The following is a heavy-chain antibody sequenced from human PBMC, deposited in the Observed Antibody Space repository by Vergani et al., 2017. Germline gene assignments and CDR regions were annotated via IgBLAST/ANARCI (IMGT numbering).Heavy chain of an antibody. Sequence: QVQLVQSGAEVKKPGSSVKVSCKASGGTFSSYAISWVRQAPGQGLEWMGGIIPIFGTANYAQKFQGRVTITADESTSTAYMELSSLRPEDTAVYYCARVGKRGYSGYDVGFDPWGQGTLVTVSS. J-gene: IGHJ5*02. D-gene: IGHD5-12*01. CDR1: GGTFSSYA. CDR3: ARVGKRGYSGYDVGFDP. V-gene: IGHV1-69*12. CDR2: IIPIFGTA.